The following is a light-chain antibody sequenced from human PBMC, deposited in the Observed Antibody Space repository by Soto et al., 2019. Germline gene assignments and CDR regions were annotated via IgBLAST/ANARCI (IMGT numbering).Light chain of an antibody. J-gene: IGLJ2*01. CDR3: CSYAGSSTFV. V-gene: IGLV2-23*03. Sequence: QSVLTQPASVSGSPGQSITISCTGTSNDVGSYNLVSWYQQHPGKAPKLVIYEGTKRPSGVSYRFSGSKSDNTASLTISGLQAEDEADYYCCSYAGSSTFVFGGGTKLTVL. CDR2: EGT. CDR1: SNDVGSYNL.